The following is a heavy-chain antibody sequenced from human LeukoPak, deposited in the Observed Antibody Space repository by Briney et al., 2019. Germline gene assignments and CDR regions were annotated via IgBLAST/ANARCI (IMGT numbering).Heavy chain of an antibody. CDR1: GYTFSSYY. D-gene: IGHD3/OR15-3a*01. V-gene: IGHV1-2*02. CDR3: ARARSGDWPNYFFDH. Sequence: GASVKVSCKASGYTFSSYYVHWVRQAPGQGLEWMGWILPHSGDTKYSQNFQGRLTMTGDTSISTAYMELSRLKSDDTAIFYCARARSGDWPNYFFDHWGQGTLVTVSS. CDR2: ILPHSGDT. J-gene: IGHJ4*02.